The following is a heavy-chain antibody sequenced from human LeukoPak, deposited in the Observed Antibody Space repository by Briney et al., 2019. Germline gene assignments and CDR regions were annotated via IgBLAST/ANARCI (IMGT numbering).Heavy chain of an antibody. CDR3: SRRGPPPRYCSSTSCYRFSYYFDY. CDR1: GGSFSGYY. J-gene: IGHJ4*02. Sequence: SETLSLTCAVYGGSFSGYYWSWIRQPPGKGLEWIGEINHSGSTNYNPSLKSRVTISVDTSKNQFSLKLSSVTAADTAVYYCSRRGPPPRYCSSTSCYRFSYYFDYWGQGTLVTVSS. CDR2: INHSGST. D-gene: IGHD2-2*02. V-gene: IGHV4-34*01.